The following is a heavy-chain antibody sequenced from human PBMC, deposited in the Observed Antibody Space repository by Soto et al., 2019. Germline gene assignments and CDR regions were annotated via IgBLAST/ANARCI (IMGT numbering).Heavy chain of an antibody. V-gene: IGHV6-1*01. CDR1: GDSVSSNSAA. CDR3: ARDIQQLVAQNYYYGMDV. J-gene: IGHJ6*02. CDR2: TYYRSKWYN. D-gene: IGHD6-13*01. Sequence: PSQTLSLTCAISGDSVSSNSAAWNWIRQSPSRGLEWLGRTYYRSKWYNDYAVSVKSRITINPDTSKNQFSLQLNSVTPEDTAVYYCARDIQQLVAQNYYYGMDVWGQGTTVTVSS.